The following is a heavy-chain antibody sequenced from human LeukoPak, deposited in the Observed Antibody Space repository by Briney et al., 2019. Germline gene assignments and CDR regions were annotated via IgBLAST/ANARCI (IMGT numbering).Heavy chain of an antibody. CDR1: GFTFSSYE. V-gene: IGHV3-21*05. CDR3: ARDQLGAFDI. Sequence: GGSLRLSCAASGFTFSSYEMNWVRQAPGKGLEWVSYISSSSSYIYYADSVKGRFTISRDNAKNSLYLQMNSLRAEDTAVYYCARDQLGAFDIWGQGTMVTVSS. J-gene: IGHJ3*02. D-gene: IGHD1-1*01. CDR2: ISSSSSYI.